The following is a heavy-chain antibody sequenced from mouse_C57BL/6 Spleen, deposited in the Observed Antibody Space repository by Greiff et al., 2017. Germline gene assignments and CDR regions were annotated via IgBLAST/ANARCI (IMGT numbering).Heavy chain of an antibody. V-gene: IGHV5-4*01. J-gene: IGHJ1*03. CDR2: ISDGGSYT. CDR1: GFTFSSYA. CDR3: ARDPDYYGSPLPSFDV. Sequence: EVKVVESGGGLVKPGGSLKLSCAASGFTFSSYAMSWVRQTPEKRLEWVATISDGGSYTYYPDNVKGRFTISRDNAKNNLYLQMSHLKSEDTAMYYCARDPDYYGSPLPSFDVWGTGTTVTVSS. D-gene: IGHD1-1*01.